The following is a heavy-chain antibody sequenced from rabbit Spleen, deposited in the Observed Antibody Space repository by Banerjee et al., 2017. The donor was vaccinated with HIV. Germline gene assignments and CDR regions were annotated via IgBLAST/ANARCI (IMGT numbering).Heavy chain of an antibody. J-gene: IGHJ4*01. V-gene: IGHV1S45*01. Sequence: QEQLVECGGDLVKPGASLTLTCKASGLDFSSGYWMCWVRQAPGKGLEWIACIDVHKSATTYYETWAKGRFTISKTSSTTVTLQMTSLTAADTATYFCARDAAGREDFNLWGQGTLVTVS. D-gene: IGHD4-2*01. CDR3: ARDAAGREDFNL. CDR1: GLDFSSGYW. CDR2: IDVHKSATT.